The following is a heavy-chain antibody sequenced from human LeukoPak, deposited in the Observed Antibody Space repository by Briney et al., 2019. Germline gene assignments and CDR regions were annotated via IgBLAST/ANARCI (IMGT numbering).Heavy chain of an antibody. CDR2: IIPIFGTA. Sequence: GASVKVSCKASGYPFTNYAMNWVRQAPGQGLEWMGGIIPIFGTANYAQKFQGRVTITADKSTSTAYMELSSLRSEDTAVYYCARTPKVGATAWNAFDIWGQGTMVTVSS. CDR3: ARTPKVGATAWNAFDI. CDR1: GYPFTNYA. V-gene: IGHV1-69*06. D-gene: IGHD1-26*01. J-gene: IGHJ3*02.